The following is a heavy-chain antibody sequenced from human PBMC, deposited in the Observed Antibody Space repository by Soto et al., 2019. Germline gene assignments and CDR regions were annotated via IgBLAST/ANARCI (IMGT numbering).Heavy chain of an antibody. CDR1: GFTFTNSS. V-gene: IGHV1-58*02. D-gene: IGHD1-1*01. CDR2: IVVGSGNT. J-gene: IGHJ5*02. CDR3: AADMEPTDPFNWFDP. Sequence: GGSVKVFRQASGFTFTNSSIQWVRQARGQSLEGVGWIVVGSGNTNYAQKFQERISITRDMSTSTAYMELRSLRSEDTAIYYCAADMEPTDPFNWFDPWGQGTLVTVSS.